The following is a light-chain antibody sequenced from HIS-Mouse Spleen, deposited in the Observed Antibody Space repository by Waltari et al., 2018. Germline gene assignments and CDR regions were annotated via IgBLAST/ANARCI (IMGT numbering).Light chain of an antibody. CDR3: YSTDSSGNHRV. Sequence: SYELTQPPSVSVSPGQTARITCSGAAVPTKYAYSYQQKSGQAPVLVIYEDSKRPSGIPERFSGSSSGTMATLTISGAQVEDEADYYCYSTDSSGNHRVFGGGTKLTVL. J-gene: IGLJ2*01. V-gene: IGLV3-10*01. CDR1: AVPTKY. CDR2: EDS.